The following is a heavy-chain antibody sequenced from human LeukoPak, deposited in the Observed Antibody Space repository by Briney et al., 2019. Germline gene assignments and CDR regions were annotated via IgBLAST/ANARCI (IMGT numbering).Heavy chain of an antibody. J-gene: IGHJ5*02. V-gene: IGHV1-69*05. CDR1: GGTFSSYA. D-gene: IGHD3-22*01. CDR2: IIPIFGTA. Sequence: GASVKVSCKASGGTFSSYAISWVRQAPGQGLEWMGGIIPIFGTANYAQKFQGRVTMTRDTSISTAYMELSRLRSDDTAVYYCARDQLLLNDWFDPWGQGTLVTVSS. CDR3: ARDQLLLNDWFDP.